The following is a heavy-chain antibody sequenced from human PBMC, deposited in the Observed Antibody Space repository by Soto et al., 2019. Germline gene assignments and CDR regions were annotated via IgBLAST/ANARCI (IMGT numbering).Heavy chain of an antibody. D-gene: IGHD6-6*01. V-gene: IGHV3-23*01. CDR2: LSGSGGST. Sequence: GGSLRLSCAASGFTFSSYAMSWVRQAPGKGLEWVSGLSGSGGSTHYADSVKGRFTISRDNPKNTLYLQMSSLRAEDTAVYYCAKDLYSTSSPVHWFAPWGQGTLVPVSS. CDR1: GFTFSSYA. CDR3: AKDLYSTSSPVHWFAP. J-gene: IGHJ5*02.